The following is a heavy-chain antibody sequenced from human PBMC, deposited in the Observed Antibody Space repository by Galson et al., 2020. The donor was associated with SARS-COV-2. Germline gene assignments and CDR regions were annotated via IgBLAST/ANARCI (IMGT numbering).Heavy chain of an antibody. D-gene: IGHD6-13*01. CDR1: GFTFSSYS. Sequence: NSGGSLRLSCAASGFTFSSYSMNWVRQAPGKGLEWVSSISSSSSYIYYADSVKGRFTISRDNAKNSLYLQMNSLRAEDTAVYYCARVFESSQLVLGNAFDIWGQGTMVTVSS. J-gene: IGHJ3*02. CDR3: ARVFESSQLVLGNAFDI. V-gene: IGHV3-21*01. CDR2: ISSSSSYI.